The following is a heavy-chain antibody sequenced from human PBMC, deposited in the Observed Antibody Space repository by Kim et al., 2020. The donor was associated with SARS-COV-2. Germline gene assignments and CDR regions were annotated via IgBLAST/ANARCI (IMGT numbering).Heavy chain of an antibody. CDR2: ISAYNGNT. D-gene: IGHD3-10*01. CDR1: GYTFTSYG. J-gene: IGHJ4*02. V-gene: IGHV1-18*04. Sequence: ASVKVSCKASGYTFTSYGISWVRQAPGQGLEWMGWISAYNGNTNYAQKLQGRVTMTTDTSTSTAYMELRSLRSDDTAVYYCARDRVSGWFGELSLPYYFDYWGQGTLVTVSS. CDR3: ARDRVSGWFGELSLPYYFDY.